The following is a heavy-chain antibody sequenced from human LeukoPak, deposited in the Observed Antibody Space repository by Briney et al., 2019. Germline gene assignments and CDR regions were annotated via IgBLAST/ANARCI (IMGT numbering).Heavy chain of an antibody. CDR3: ARDSLYSNLRYNYAKGRFDP. CDR1: GYTFTGYH. V-gene: IGHV1-2*02. J-gene: IGHJ5*02. D-gene: IGHD5-18*01. CDR2: INPNSGGT. Sequence: ASVKVSCKASGYTFTGYHIHWVRQAPGQGPEWMAWINPNSGGTKYAQKFQGRVTMTRDTSISTAYMELSRLRSDDTAVYYCARDSLYSNLRYNYAKGRFDPWGQGTLVTASS.